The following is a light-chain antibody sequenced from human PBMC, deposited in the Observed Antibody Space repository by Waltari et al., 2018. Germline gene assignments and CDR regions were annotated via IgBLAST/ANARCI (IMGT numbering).Light chain of an antibody. J-gene: IGKJ4*01. CDR2: GAS. V-gene: IGKV3-20*01. CDR3: QHYVNTPQVT. CDR1: QSVSSAF. Sequence: ELVLTQSPGTLSLSPGERAVLSCSASQSVSSAFLAWYQQKPGQAPRLLIYGASYRSTGIPDRFSGGGSGADFTLAINRLEPEDFAVYYCQHYVNTPQVTFGGGTKVEIK.